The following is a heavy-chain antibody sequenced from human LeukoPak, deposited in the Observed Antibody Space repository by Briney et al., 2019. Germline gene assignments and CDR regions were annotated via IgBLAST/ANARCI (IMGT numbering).Heavy chain of an antibody. Sequence: PGGSLRLSCAASGFTFSSYEMNWVRQAPGKGLEWVSYISSSGSTIYYADSVKGRFISSRDNTKNSLYLQMNSLRAEDTAIYYCARDLRIVSGSYLDYWGREPWSPSPQ. CDR3: ARDLRIVSGSYLDY. J-gene: IGHJ4*02. CDR2: ISSSGSTI. V-gene: IGHV3-48*03. D-gene: IGHD1-26*01. CDR1: GFTFSSYE.